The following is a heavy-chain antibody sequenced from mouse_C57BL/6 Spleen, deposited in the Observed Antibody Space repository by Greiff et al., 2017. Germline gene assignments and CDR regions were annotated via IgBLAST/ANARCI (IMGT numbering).Heavy chain of an antibody. Sequence: QVQLKQSGAELVRPGASVTLSCKASGYTFTDYEMHWVKQTPVHGLEWIGAIDPETGGTAYNQKFQGKAILTADKSSSTAYMELRSLTSEDSAVYYCTRSIYYYGSSYGGWGQGTTLTVSS. CDR2: IDPETGGT. CDR3: TRSIYYYGSSYGG. D-gene: IGHD1-1*01. CDR1: GYTFTDYE. J-gene: IGHJ2*01. V-gene: IGHV1-15*01.